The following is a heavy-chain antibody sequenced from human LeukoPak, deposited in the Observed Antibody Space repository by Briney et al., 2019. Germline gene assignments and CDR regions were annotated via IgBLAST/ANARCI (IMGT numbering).Heavy chain of an antibody. D-gene: IGHD2-15*01. J-gene: IGHJ4*02. CDR1: GHIFTSYY. Sequence: ASVKVSCKASGHIFTSYYMYWVRQAPGQGLEWMGIINPSGGSIRYAQKFQGRVTMTRDTSTGTVYMELSSLRSEDTAMYYCARGLGSCYSSICDYFNYWGQGTLVTVSS. CDR2: INPSGGSI. V-gene: IGHV1-46*01. CDR3: ARGLGSCYSSICDYFNY.